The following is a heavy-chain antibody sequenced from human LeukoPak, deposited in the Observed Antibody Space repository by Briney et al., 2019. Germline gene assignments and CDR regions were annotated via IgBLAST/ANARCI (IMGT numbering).Heavy chain of an antibody. CDR2: ISWNSGSI. D-gene: IGHD3-10*01. V-gene: IGHV3-9*01. CDR1: GFTFDDYA. Sequence: GRSLRLSCAASGFTFDDYAMHWVRQAPGKGLEWVSGISWNSGSIGYADSVKGRFTISRDNAKNSLYLQMNSLRAEDTAVYFCASDEFRGGQGTLVTVSS. CDR3: ASDEFR. J-gene: IGHJ4*02.